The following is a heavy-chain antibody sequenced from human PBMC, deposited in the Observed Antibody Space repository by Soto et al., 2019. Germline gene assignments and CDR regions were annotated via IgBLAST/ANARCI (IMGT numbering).Heavy chain of an antibody. V-gene: IGHV3-21*01. J-gene: IGHJ4*02. CDR2: ISSSSSYI. Sequence: GGSLRVSCAASGCTFSSYSMDWVRQAPGKGLEWVSSISSSSSYIYYADSVKGRFTISRDNAKNSLYLQMNSLRAEDTAVYYCATSSIAMIVVVTQGSFDYWGQGTLVTVSS. D-gene: IGHD3-22*01. CDR3: ATSSIAMIVVVTQGSFDY. CDR1: GCTFSSYS.